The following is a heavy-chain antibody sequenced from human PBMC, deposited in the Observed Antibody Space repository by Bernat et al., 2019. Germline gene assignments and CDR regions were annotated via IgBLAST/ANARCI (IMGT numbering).Heavy chain of an antibody. CDR1: GFTFSNYG. J-gene: IGHJ6*03. V-gene: IGHV3-30*03. CDR3: ARGTSTSAPYMDV. CDR2: ISYDGNNA. Sequence: VQLVESGGGVVQPGRSLRLSCGASGFTFSNYGMHWVRQAPGKGLEWVAVISYDGNNAYYADSVMGRFTISRDNSRNTLYVQMTSLRAEDTAVYYCARGTSTSAPYMDVWGKGTTVTVSS.